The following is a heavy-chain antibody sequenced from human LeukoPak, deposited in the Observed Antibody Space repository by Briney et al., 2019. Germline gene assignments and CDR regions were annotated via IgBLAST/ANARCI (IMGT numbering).Heavy chain of an antibody. CDR1: GSTLTNHG. J-gene: IGHJ4*02. CDR2: ISAYNGNT. V-gene: IGHV1-18*04. CDR3: ARGVSSGPLGY. Sequence: ASVKVSCKASGSTLTNHGISWVRHAPGQGLEWMGWISAYNGNTNYAQKLQGRVTMTTDTSTSTAYMELRSLRSEDTAVYYCARGVSSGPLGYWGQGTLVTVSS. D-gene: IGHD6-19*01.